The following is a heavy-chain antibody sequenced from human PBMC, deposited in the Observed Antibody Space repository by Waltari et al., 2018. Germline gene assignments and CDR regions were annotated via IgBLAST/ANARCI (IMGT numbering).Heavy chain of an antibody. CDR1: GYTFTSYD. D-gene: IGHD3-3*01. J-gene: IGHJ4*02. Sequence: QVQLVQSGAEVKKPGASVKVSCKASGYTFTSYDINWVRQATGQGLEWMGWMNPNSGNTGYAQKFQGRVTMTRNTSISTAYMELSSLRSEDTAVYYCARGRGGYYDFWSGYYNPEPFDYWGQGTLVTVSS. CDR3: ARGRGGYYDFWSGYYNPEPFDY. CDR2: MNPNSGNT. V-gene: IGHV1-8*01.